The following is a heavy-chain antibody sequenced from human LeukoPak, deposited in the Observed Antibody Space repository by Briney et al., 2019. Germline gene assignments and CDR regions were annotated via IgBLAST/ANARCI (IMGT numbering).Heavy chain of an antibody. Sequence: GGSLRLSCAASGFTFSTYAMSWVRQAPGKGLEWVAFIRYDGSNKYYADSVKGRFTISRDNSKNTLYLQMNSLRAEDTAVYYCAKDAYYYDSSGYYYPPDYWGQGTLVTVSS. V-gene: IGHV3-30*02. CDR1: GFTFSTYA. J-gene: IGHJ4*02. D-gene: IGHD3-22*01. CDR2: IRYDGSNK. CDR3: AKDAYYYDSSGYYYPPDY.